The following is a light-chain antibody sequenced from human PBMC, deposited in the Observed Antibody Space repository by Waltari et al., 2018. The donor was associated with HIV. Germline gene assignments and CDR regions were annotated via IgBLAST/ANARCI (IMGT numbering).Light chain of an antibody. Sequence: HSVLTQSPSASGTPGQRVTISCSGSSSNIGSNYVYWYQQLPGTTPKLIIYKNNERPSGVPDRFSGSKSGTSASLAISGLRSEDGADYYCATWDAGLSGVFGGGTKLTVL. CDR2: KNN. J-gene: IGLJ3*02. CDR1: SSNIGSNY. CDR3: ATWDAGLSGV. V-gene: IGLV1-47*01.